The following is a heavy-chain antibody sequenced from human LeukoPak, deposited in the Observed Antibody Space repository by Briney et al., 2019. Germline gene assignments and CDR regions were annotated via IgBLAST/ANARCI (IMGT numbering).Heavy chain of an antibody. V-gene: IGHV3-74*01. D-gene: IGHD1-26*01. CDR3: ARSPWEVLPDY. Sequence: GGSLRLSCAASGFTFSTYWMHRVRQAPGKGLVWVSRINSDGSRTNYADSVKGRFTISRDNAKNTLDLQMNSLRAEDTAVYFCARSPWEVLPDYWGQGTLVTVSS. CDR1: GFTFSTYW. J-gene: IGHJ4*02. CDR2: INSDGSRT.